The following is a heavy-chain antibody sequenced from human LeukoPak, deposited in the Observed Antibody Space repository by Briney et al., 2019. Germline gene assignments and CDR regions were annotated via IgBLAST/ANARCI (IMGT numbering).Heavy chain of an antibody. Sequence: ASVKVSCKASGYTFTSYAMNWVRQAPGQGLKWMEWINTNTGNPTYAQGFTGRFVFSLDTSVSTAYLQISSLKAEDTAVYYCASEIHFDWPERSFDYWGQGTLVTVSS. J-gene: IGHJ4*02. CDR2: INTNTGNP. V-gene: IGHV7-4-1*02. CDR3: ASEIHFDWPERSFDY. D-gene: IGHD3-9*01. CDR1: GYTFTSYA.